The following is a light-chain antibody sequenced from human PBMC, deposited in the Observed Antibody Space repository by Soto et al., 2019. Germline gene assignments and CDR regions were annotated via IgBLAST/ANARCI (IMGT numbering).Light chain of an antibody. CDR2: RNN. V-gene: IGLV1-47*01. CDR1: SSNIGSTY. Sequence: QSVLTQSPSASGTPGQRVTISCSGSSSNIGSTYVYWFQQLPGTAPKLLIYRNNQRPSGVPDRFSGSKSGTSASLAISGLRSEDEAGYYCAAWDDSLSGWVFGGGTKLTVL. J-gene: IGLJ3*02. CDR3: AAWDDSLSGWV.